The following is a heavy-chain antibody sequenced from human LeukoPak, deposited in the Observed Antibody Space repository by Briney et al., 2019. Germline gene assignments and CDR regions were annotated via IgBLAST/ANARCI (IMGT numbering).Heavy chain of an antibody. CDR3: ARTLPAGLFDY. CDR2: ISSSSSYI. Sequence: SGGSLRLSCAASGFTFSSYSMNWVRQAPGEGLKWVSSISSSSSYIYYADSVKGRFTISRDNAKNSLYLQMNSLRAEDTAVYYCARTLPAGLFDYWGQGTLVTVSS. J-gene: IGHJ4*02. D-gene: IGHD6-19*01. V-gene: IGHV3-21*01. CDR1: GFTFSSYS.